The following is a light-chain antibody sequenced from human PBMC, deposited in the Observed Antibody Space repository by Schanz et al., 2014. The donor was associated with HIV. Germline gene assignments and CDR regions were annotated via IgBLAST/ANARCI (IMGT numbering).Light chain of an antibody. J-gene: IGKJ3*01. Sequence: EVVLTQSPGTLSLSPGERVTLSCTASQSVSSSYLAWYQQKPGQAPRLLIYGASTRVTGIPDRFSGSGSGTDFTLTISRLEPEDFAVYYCQQYGSSPETFGPGTKVDIK. CDR2: GAS. CDR1: QSVSSSY. V-gene: IGKV3-20*01. CDR3: QQYGSSPET.